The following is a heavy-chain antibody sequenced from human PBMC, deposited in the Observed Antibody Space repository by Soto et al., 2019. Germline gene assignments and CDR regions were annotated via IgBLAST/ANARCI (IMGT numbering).Heavy chain of an antibody. V-gene: IGHV3-21*06. J-gene: IGHJ6*02. CDR1: GFIFSDYT. Sequence: GGSLRLSCAASGFIFSDYTLNWVRQDPGKGLEWVSFISSDGSYIYYTDSVRGRFTISRDNAKSSLYLQMTNLRAEDTAVYYCARDPGYCAQEICYTRHYYGLDVWGQGTTVTVSS. D-gene: IGHD2-8*01. CDR2: ISSDGSYI. CDR3: ARDPGYCAQEICYTRHYYGLDV.